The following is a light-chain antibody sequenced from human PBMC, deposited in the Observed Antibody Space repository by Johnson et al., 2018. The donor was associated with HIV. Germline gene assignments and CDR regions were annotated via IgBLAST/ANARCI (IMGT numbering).Light chain of an antibody. Sequence: QSALTQPPSVSAAPGQKVTISCSGSSSNIGNNYVSWYQQLPGTAPKLLIYDNNKRPSGIPDRFSGSKSGTSATLGLTGLQTGDEADYYCGTWDTSLSARGVFGTGTKVTVL. J-gene: IGLJ1*01. CDR1: SSNIGNNY. CDR3: GTWDTSLSARGV. V-gene: IGLV1-51*01. CDR2: DNN.